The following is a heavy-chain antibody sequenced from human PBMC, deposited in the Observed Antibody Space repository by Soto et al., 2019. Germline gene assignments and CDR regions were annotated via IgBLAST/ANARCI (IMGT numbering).Heavy chain of an antibody. Sequence: ASVKVSCKASGYTFTSYAMHWVRQAPGQRLEWMGWINAGNGNTKYSQKFQGRVTITRDTSASTAYIELSSLRSEDTAVYYCARREGRITIFGVVREVLYFDYWGQGTLVTVSS. V-gene: IGHV1-3*01. CDR1: GYTFTSYA. CDR2: INAGNGNT. D-gene: IGHD3-3*01. CDR3: ARREGRITIFGVVREVLYFDY. J-gene: IGHJ4*02.